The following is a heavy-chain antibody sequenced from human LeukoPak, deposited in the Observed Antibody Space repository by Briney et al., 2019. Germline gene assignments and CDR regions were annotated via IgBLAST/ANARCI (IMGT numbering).Heavy chain of an antibody. CDR2: IYYSGST. V-gene: IGHV4-39*01. Sequence: PSETLSLTCTVSGGSISSSSYYWGWIRQPPGKGLEWIGSIYYSGSTYYNPSLKSRVTISVDTSKNQFSLKLSSVTAADTAVYYCARGSHGDYGSRKYFDYWGQGTLVTVSS. D-gene: IGHD4-17*01. J-gene: IGHJ4*02. CDR1: GGSISSSSYY. CDR3: ARGSHGDYGSRKYFDY.